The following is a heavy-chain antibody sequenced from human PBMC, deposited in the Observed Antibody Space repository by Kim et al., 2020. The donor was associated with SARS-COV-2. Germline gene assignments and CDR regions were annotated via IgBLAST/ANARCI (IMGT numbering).Heavy chain of an antibody. CDR1: GDSISGYY. D-gene: IGHD3-10*01. CDR2: IYYSGST. Sequence: SETLSLTCTVSGDSISGYYWSWIRQPPGKGLEHVGYIYYSGSTNYNPSLGSRVTISVDTSKNQISLKLNSVTAADTAMDYCARLRGVVWYFDLWGCGTLV. J-gene: IGHJ2*01. CDR3: ARLRGVVWYFDL. V-gene: IGHV4-59*08.